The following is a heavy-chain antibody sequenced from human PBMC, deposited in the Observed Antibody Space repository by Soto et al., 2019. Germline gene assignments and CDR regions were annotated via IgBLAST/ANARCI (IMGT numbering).Heavy chain of an antibody. CDR3: AKRDCSSINCYVIDY. V-gene: IGHV3-23*01. J-gene: IGHJ4*02. Sequence: GGSLRLSCAASGFTFNNYAMTWVRQAPGKGLEWVSGISDSGGDTYNADSVRGRFTISRDNSKNTLYLQMNSLRAEDTAVYYCAKRDCSSINCYVIDYWGQGTLVTSPQ. D-gene: IGHD2-2*01. CDR2: ISDSGGDT. CDR1: GFTFNNYA.